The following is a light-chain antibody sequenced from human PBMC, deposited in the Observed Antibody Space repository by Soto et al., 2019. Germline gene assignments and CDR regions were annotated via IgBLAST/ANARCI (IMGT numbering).Light chain of an antibody. CDR1: QSVSSY. Sequence: EIVLTQSPATLSLSPGERATLSCRASQSVSSYLAWYQQKPGQAPRLLIYDASNRATGIPARFSGSGSGTDFTHPISSLEPEDFAVYYCQQRSNWPLTFGGGTKVEIK. CDR2: DAS. V-gene: IGKV3-11*01. CDR3: QQRSNWPLT. J-gene: IGKJ4*01.